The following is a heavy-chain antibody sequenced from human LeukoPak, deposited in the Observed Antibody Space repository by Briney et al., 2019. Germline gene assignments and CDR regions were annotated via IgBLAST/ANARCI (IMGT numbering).Heavy chain of an antibody. D-gene: IGHD4-17*01. CDR2: IYYSGST. J-gene: IGHJ3*02. CDR1: GGSISSSNYY. V-gene: IGHV4-39*07. CDR3: ARISMRDYEVAFDI. Sequence: SETLSLTCTVSGGSISSSNYYWGWIRQPPGKGLEWIGSIYYSGSTYYNPSLKSRVTISVDTSKNQFSLKVRHVTAADTAVYYCARISMRDYEVAFDIWGQGTMVTVSS.